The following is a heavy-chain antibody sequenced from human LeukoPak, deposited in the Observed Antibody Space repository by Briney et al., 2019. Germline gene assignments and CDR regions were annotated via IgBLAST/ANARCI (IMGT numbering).Heavy chain of an antibody. J-gene: IGHJ6*02. CDR2: ISYDGSNK. CDR3: ARDIKDV. Sequence: GGSLRLSCSASGFIFSSYAMHWVRQAPGKGLEWVAVISYDGSNKYYADSVKGRFTISRDNSKNTLYLQMNSLRAEDTAVYYCARDIKDVWGQGTTVTVSS. CDR1: GFIFSSYA. V-gene: IGHV3-30*04.